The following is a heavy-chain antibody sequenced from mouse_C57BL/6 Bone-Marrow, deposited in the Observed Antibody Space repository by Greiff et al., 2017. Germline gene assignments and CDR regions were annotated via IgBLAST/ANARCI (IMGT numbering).Heavy chain of an antibody. D-gene: IGHD1-1*01. CDR1: GFTFSSYA. Sequence: EVQLVESGGGLVKPGGSLKLSCAASGFTFSSYAMSWVRQTPEKRLEWVATISDGGSYTYYPDNVKGRFTISRDNAKNNLYLQMSHLKSEDTAMYYCAMYYYGSMFAYWGQGTLGTVSA. CDR2: ISDGGSYT. J-gene: IGHJ3*01. CDR3: AMYYYGSMFAY. V-gene: IGHV5-4*01.